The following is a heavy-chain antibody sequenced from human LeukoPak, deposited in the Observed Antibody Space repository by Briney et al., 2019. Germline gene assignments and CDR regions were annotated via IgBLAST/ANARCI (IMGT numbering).Heavy chain of an antibody. CDR1: GGSISSSSYS. J-gene: IGHJ4*02. Sequence: SETLSLTCTVSGGSISSSSYSWGWIRQPPGQGLEWIGSIYYSGSTYYNPSLKSRVTISVDTSKNQFSLKLSSVTAADTAVYYCAINFDFWSGYSYWGQGTLVTVSS. CDR3: AINFDFWSGYSY. V-gene: IGHV4-39*01. D-gene: IGHD3-3*01. CDR2: IYYSGST.